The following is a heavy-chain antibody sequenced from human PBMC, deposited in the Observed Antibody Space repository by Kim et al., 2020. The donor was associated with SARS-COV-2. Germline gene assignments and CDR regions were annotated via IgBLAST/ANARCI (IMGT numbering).Heavy chain of an antibody. J-gene: IGHJ4*02. V-gene: IGHV3-30*07. CDR3: ARDRGWFGEFRGLIDY. Sequence: SVKGRFTISRDNSKNTLYLQMNSLRAEDTAVYYCARDRGWFGEFRGLIDYWGQGTLVTVSS. D-gene: IGHD3-10*01.